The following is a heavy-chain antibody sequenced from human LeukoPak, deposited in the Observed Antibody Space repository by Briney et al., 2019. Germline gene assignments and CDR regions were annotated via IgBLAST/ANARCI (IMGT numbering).Heavy chain of an antibody. J-gene: IGHJ4*02. D-gene: IGHD6-19*01. CDR3: ARLAVAGTYSLYFDY. V-gene: IGHV5-51*01. CDR1: GYSFTSYW. Sequence: GESLKISCKGSGYSFTSYWIGWARQMPGKGLEWMGIIYPGDSDTRYSPSFQGQVTISADKSISTAYLQWSSLKASDTAMYYCARLAVAGTYSLYFDYWGQGTLVTVSS. CDR2: IYPGDSDT.